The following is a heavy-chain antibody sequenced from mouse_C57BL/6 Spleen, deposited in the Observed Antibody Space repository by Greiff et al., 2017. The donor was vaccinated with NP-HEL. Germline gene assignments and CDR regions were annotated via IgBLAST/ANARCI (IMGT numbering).Heavy chain of an antibody. D-gene: IGHD2-1*01. J-gene: IGHJ3*01. CDR1: GFTFSSYA. V-gene: IGHV5-4*01. CDR3: ARDEGNYFDY. Sequence: EVKLVESGGGLVKPGGSLKLSCAASGFTFSSYAMSWVRQTPEKRLEWVATISDGGSYTYYPATVKGRFTISSDTSKNHLFLQLSHMKSEDTALYYCARDEGNYFDYWGQGTLVTVSA. CDR2: ISDGGSYT.